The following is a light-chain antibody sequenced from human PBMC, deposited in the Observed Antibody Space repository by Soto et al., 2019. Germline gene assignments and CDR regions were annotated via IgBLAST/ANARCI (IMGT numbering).Light chain of an antibody. CDR3: LQDYNYPLT. CDR1: QSISSY. V-gene: IGKV1-6*01. CDR2: AAS. J-gene: IGKJ4*01. Sequence: IQMTQSPSSLSASVGDRVTITCRASQSISSYLNWYQQKPGKAPKLLIYAASSLQSGVPSRFSGSGSGTDFTLTISSLQPEDFATYYCLQDYNYPLTFGGGTKVDIK.